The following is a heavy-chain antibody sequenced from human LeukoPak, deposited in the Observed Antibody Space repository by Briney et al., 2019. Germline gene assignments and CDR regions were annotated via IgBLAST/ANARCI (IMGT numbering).Heavy chain of an antibody. J-gene: IGHJ4*02. CDR2: IYYSGST. CDR1: GGSISSSSYY. Sequence: SETLSLTCTVSGGSISSSSYYWGWIRQPPGKGLEWIGSIYYSGSTYYNPSLKSRVTISVDTSKNQFSLKLSSVTAADTAVYYCARVISYGDFDYWGQGTLVTVSS. CDR3: ARVISYGDFDY. D-gene: IGHD5-18*01. V-gene: IGHV4-39*07.